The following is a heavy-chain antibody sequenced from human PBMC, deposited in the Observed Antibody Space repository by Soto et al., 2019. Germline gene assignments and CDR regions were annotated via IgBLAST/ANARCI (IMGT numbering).Heavy chain of an antibody. Sequence: QVQLQESGPGLVKPSQTLSLTCTVSGGSISSGGYYWSWIRQHPGKGLEWIGYIYYSGSTYYNPSLMSRVTISVDTSNNQFSLKLSSVTAADTAVDYCARGVAYYDSSGYWAFYIWGQGTMVTVSS. D-gene: IGHD3-22*01. CDR1: GGSISSGGYY. V-gene: IGHV4-31*03. CDR2: IYYSGST. J-gene: IGHJ3*02. CDR3: ARGVAYYDSSGYWAFYI.